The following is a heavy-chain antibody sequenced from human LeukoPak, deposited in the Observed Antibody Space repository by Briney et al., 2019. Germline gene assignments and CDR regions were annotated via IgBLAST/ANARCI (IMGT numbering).Heavy chain of an antibody. CDR2: IYYSGST. CDR1: GGSISSSSYY. D-gene: IGHD3-10*01. V-gene: IGHV4-39*01. J-gene: IGHJ4*02. CDR3: ATHYGSGSYYFDY. Sequence: SETLSLTCTVSGGSISSSSYYWVWIRQPPGKGLEWIGSIYYSGSTYYNPSLKSRVTISVDTSKNQFSLKLSSVTAADTAVYYCATHYGSGSYYFDYWGQGTLVTVSS.